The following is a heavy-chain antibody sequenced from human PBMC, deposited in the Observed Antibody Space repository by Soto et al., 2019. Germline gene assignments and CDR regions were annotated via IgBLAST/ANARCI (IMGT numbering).Heavy chain of an antibody. J-gene: IGHJ4*01. V-gene: IGHV1-18*01. CDR3: ARLSMGGYYYDSSGXYYFDY. D-gene: IGHD3-22*01. CDR2: ISAYNGNT. CDR1: GYTFTSYG. Sequence: ASVKVSCKASGYTFTSYGISWVRQAPGQGLEWMGWISAYNGNTNYAQKLQGRVTMTTDTSTSTAYMELRSLRSDDTAVYYCARLSMGGYYYDSSGXYYFDYWGQ.